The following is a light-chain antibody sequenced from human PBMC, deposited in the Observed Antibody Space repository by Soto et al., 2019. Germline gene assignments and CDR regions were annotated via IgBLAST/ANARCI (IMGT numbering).Light chain of an antibody. J-gene: IGKJ1*01. V-gene: IGKV1-5*01. CDR2: DAS. CDR1: QSISSW. Sequence: DIQMTQSPSTLSASVGYRVTITCRASQSISSWLAWYQQKPGKAPKLLIYDASSLESGVPSRFSGSGSGTEFTLTISSLQPDDFATYYCQQYNSRTFGQGTKVEIK. CDR3: QQYNSRT.